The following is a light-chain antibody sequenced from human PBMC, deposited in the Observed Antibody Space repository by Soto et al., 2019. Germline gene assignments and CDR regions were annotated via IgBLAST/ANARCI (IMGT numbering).Light chain of an antibody. CDR3: QQYGSSPST. J-gene: IGKJ5*01. V-gene: IGKV3-20*01. CDR1: QSVSSSY. Sequence: EIVLTQSPGTLSLSPGERATLSCRASQSVSSSYLARYQQKPGQAPRLLIYGASSRATGIPDRFSGSGSGTDFTLTISRLEPEDFAVYYCQQYGSSPSTFGQGTLLEIK. CDR2: GAS.